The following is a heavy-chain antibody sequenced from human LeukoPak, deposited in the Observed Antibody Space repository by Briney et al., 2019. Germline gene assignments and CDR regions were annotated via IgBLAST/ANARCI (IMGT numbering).Heavy chain of an antibody. CDR1: GFTFDDYA. V-gene: IGHV3-9*01. CDR2: ISWNSGSI. J-gene: IGHJ4*02. Sequence: GGSLRLSCAASGFTFDDYAMHWVRQAPGKGLEWVSGISWNSGSIGYADSVKGRFTISRDSAKNSLYLQMNSLRAEDTALYYCAKISGWDYDSSAVGDYWGQGTLVTVSS. CDR3: AKISGWDYDSSAVGDY. D-gene: IGHD3-22*01.